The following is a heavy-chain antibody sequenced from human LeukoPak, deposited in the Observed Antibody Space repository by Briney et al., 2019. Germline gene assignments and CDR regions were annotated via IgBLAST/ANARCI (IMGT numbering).Heavy chain of an antibody. CDR2: IYYSGRP. CDR3: ARGAGYCSGGSCYLPGYFDY. Sequence: SQTLSLTCTVSGGSLSSGGYYWSWIRRHPGEGLEWIGYIYYSGRPYYNPSLKSRVTISVDTSKNQFSLKLSSVTAADTAVYYCARGAGYCSGGSCYLPGYFDYWGQGTLVTVSS. V-gene: IGHV4-31*03. CDR1: GGSLSSGGYY. J-gene: IGHJ4*02. D-gene: IGHD2-15*01.